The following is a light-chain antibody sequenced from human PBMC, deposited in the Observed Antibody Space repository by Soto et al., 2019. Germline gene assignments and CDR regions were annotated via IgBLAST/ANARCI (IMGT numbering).Light chain of an antibody. J-gene: IGKJ2*01. Sequence: ETVLTQSPGTLSLSPGERATLSCRASQSVSSGYLAWYQQKPGQAPRLLIYGASSRATGIPDRFSGSGSGTEFTLTISRLEPEDFAVYYCQQYITSPPMYSFGQGTKLEIK. CDR3: QQYITSPPMYS. CDR1: QSVSSGY. V-gene: IGKV3-20*01. CDR2: GAS.